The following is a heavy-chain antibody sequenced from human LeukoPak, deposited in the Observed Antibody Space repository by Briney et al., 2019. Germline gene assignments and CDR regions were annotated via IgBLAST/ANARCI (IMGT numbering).Heavy chain of an antibody. CDR2: ISGSGGST. CDR1: GFTFSSYA. CDR3: ARALWFGETFPAY. V-gene: IGHV3-23*01. D-gene: IGHD3-10*01. J-gene: IGHJ4*02. Sequence: GGSLRLSCAASGFTFSSYAMSWVRQAPGKGLEWVSAISGSGGSTYYADSVNGRFTISRDNSKNTLYLQMNSLRAEDTAVYYCARALWFGETFPAYWGQGTLVTVSS.